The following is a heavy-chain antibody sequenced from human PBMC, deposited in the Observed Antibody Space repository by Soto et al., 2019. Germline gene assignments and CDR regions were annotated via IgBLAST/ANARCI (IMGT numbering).Heavy chain of an antibody. CDR3: ARIHWTQSSLDY. CDR1: GGSIDSGAYS. CDR2: VTHTGTA. D-gene: IGHD6-19*01. J-gene: IGHJ4*02. Sequence: SETLSLTCAVSGGSIDSGAYSLSWIRQPPGKGLEWIGYVTHTGTAYSIPSLNGRLTLSVDSSRTQFSLKLTSVTAADSAVYYCARIHWTQSSLDYWGRGILVTVSS. V-gene: IGHV4-30-2*01.